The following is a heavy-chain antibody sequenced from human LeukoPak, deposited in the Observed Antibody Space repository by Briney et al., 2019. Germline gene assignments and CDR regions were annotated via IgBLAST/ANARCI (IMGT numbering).Heavy chain of an antibody. CDR3: ATDRGYGMDV. CDR2: IIGNGSST. V-gene: IGHV3-74*01. CDR1: GFTFRNYW. J-gene: IGHJ6*02. Sequence: GGSLRLSCAASGFTFRNYWMHWVRQAPGKGLVWVSRIIGNGSSTSYADSVKGRFSISRDNAKNSVYLHMNSLRVEDTAVYYCATDRGYGMDVWGRGTTVIVSS.